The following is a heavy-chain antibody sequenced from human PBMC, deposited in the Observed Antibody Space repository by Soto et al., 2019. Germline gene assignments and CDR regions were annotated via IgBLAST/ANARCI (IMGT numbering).Heavy chain of an antibody. Sequence: PGGSLRLSCSASGFTFSSYAMHWVRQAPGKGLEYVSAISSNGGSTYYADSVKGRFTISRDNSKNTLYLQMSSLRAEDTAVYYCVKELLWFGESEVDAFDIWGQATMVTVSS. D-gene: IGHD3-10*01. V-gene: IGHV3-64D*06. CDR1: GFTFSSYA. CDR2: ISSNGGST. CDR3: VKELLWFGESEVDAFDI. J-gene: IGHJ3*02.